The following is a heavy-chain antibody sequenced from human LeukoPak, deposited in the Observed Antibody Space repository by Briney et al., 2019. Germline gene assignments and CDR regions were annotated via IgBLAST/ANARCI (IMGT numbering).Heavy chain of an antibody. CDR3: ARPDWYFDL. CDR2: IFPSGGEI. J-gene: IGHJ2*01. CDR1: GFTFSTFA. V-gene: IGHV3-21*04. Sequence: PGGSLRLSCEASGFTFSTFAMIWVRQPPGKGLEWVSSIFPSGGEIHYADSVRGRFTISRDNAKNSLYLQMNSLRAEDTAVYYCARPDWYFDLWGRGTLVTVSS.